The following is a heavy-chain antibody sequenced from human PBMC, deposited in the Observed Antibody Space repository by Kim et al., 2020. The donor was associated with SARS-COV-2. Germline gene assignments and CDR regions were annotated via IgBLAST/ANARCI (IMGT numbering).Heavy chain of an antibody. J-gene: IGHJ3*01. D-gene: IGHD3-9*01. CDR1: GFTFADYA. CDR2: ISWNSGSI. Sequence: GGSLRLSCAASGFTFADYAMHWVRQAPGKGLEWVSGISWNSGSIGYADSVKGRFTISRDNAKNSLYLQMNSLRAEDTALYYCAKAEYYDILTGSEITGWGQGTMVTVSS. CDR3: AKAEYYDILTGSEITG. V-gene: IGHV3-9*01.